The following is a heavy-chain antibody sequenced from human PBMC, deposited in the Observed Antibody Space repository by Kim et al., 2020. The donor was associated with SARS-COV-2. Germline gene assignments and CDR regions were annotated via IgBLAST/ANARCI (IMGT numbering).Heavy chain of an antibody. Sequence: SVKVSCKASGGTFSSYAISWVRQAPGQGLEWMGGIIPIFGTANYAQKFQGRVTITADESTSTAYMELSSLRSEDTAVYYCARDLFSSFGGFGDWGQGTLVTVSS. V-gene: IGHV1-69*13. CDR1: GGTFSSYA. D-gene: IGHD3-10*01. J-gene: IGHJ4*02. CDR2: IIPIFGTA. CDR3: ARDLFSSFGGFGD.